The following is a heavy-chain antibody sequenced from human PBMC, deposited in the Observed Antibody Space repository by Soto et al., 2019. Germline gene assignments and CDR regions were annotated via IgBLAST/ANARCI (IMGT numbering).Heavy chain of an antibody. CDR2: ISGSGGST. V-gene: IGHV3-23*01. CDR1: GFTFSSYA. Sequence: GGSLRLSCAASGFTFSSYAMSWVRQAPGKGLEWVSAISGSGGSTYYADSVKGRFTISRDNSKNTLYLQMNSLRAEDTAVYYCAKDPLSIVGATPHYWGQGTLVTVSS. J-gene: IGHJ4*02. CDR3: AKDPLSIVGATPHY. D-gene: IGHD1-26*01.